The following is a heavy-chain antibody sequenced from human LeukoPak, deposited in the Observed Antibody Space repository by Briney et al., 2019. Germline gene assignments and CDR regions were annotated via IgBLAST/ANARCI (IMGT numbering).Heavy chain of an antibody. CDR3: ARVWITEDYYFDY. CDR1: GFTFSSYA. V-gene: IGHV3-64*01. CDR2: ISSNGGST. D-gene: IGHD3-16*01. Sequence: GGSLRLSCAASGFTFSSYAMHWVRQAPGKGLEYVSAISSNGGSTYYANSVKGRFTISRDNSKNTLYLQMGSLRAEDMAVYYCARVWITEDYYFDYWGQGTLVTVSS. J-gene: IGHJ4*02.